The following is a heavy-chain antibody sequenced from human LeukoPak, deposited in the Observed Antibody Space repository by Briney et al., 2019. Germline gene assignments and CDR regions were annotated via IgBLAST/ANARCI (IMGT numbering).Heavy chain of an antibody. Sequence: KSSETLSLTCTVSGGSIRSSYYYWGGIRQPPGKGLEWIGSIYGSGSTYYNPSLKSRVTISVDTSKNQFSLRLSSVTAADTAVYYCARARNYYYYLDVWGQGTTVTVSS. V-gene: IGHV4-39*07. CDR1: GGSIRSSYYY. CDR3: ARARNYYYYLDV. J-gene: IGHJ6*02. D-gene: IGHD1-14*01. CDR2: IYGSGST.